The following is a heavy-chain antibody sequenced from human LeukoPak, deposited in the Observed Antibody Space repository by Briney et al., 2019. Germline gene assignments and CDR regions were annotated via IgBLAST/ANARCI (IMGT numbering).Heavy chain of an antibody. J-gene: IGHJ4*02. Sequence: GGSLRLSCAASGFTFSGFWMSWVRQAPGKGLEWVASIKIDGSEKYYVDSVKGRLTISRDNAKNSLFLQMSSLRAEDTAVYYCTRNGRSLDYWGQGTLVTVSS. CDR2: IKIDGSEK. V-gene: IGHV3-7*01. CDR3: TRNGRSLDY. D-gene: IGHD2-15*01. CDR1: GFTFSGFW.